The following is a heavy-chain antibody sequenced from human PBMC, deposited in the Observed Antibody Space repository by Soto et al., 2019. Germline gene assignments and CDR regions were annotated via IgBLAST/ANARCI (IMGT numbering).Heavy chain of an antibody. CDR3: AKGAYSSSLDAFDI. V-gene: IGHV3-23*01. J-gene: IGHJ3*02. CDR1: GXTFSSYS. D-gene: IGHD6-13*01. Sequence: GSLRLSCAASGXTFSSYSMSWVRQAPGRGLELVSAISGSGGSTYYADSVKGRFTISRDNSKNTLYLQMNSIRSDDTALYYCAKGAYSSSLDAFDIWGQGTMGTVS. CDR2: ISGSGGST.